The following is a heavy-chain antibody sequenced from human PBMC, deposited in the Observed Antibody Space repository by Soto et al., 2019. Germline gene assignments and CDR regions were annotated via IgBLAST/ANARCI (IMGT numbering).Heavy chain of an antibody. V-gene: IGHV3-23*01. CDR1: GFAFSTYA. J-gene: IGHJ4*02. D-gene: IGHD3-22*01. CDR2: VSGSGENT. Sequence: PVGSLRLSCVASGFAFSTYAMSWVRQAPGKGLEWVSAVSGSGENTYYADSVKGRFTISRDNSKHKLHLQMNSLRADDTAVYYCEKDYYYDSSGPDYWGRGTLVTVS. CDR3: EKDYYYDSSGPDY.